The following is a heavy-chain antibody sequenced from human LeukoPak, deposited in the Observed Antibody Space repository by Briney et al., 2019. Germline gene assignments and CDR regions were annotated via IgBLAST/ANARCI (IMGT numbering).Heavy chain of an antibody. CDR2: IYRSGST. V-gene: IGHV4-34*01. J-gene: IGHJ4*02. CDR3: ARVNSGGSCYDY. CDR1: GGSFSGYY. D-gene: IGHD2-15*01. Sequence: SETLSLTCAVYGGSFSGYYWSWIRQPPGKGLEWIGSIYRSGSTYYNPSLKSRVTISVDTSKNQFSLKLGSVTAADTAVYYCARVNSGGSCYDYWGQGTLVTVSS.